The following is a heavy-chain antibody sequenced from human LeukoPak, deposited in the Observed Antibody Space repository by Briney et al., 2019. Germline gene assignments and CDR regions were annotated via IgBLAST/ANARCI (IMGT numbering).Heavy chain of an antibody. CDR2: ISGSGGST. D-gene: IGHD3-10*01. CDR3: AKGGAPYYFDY. V-gene: IGHV3-23*01. Sequence: GGSLRLYCAASGFTFSSYAMSWVRQAPGKGLEWVSAISGSGGSTNYADSVKGRFTISRDNSKNTLYLQMNSLRAEDTAVYYCAKGGAPYYFDYWGQGTLVTVSS. J-gene: IGHJ4*02. CDR1: GFTFSSYA.